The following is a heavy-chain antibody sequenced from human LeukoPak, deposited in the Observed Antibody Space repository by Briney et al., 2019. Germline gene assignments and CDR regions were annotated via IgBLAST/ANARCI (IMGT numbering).Heavy chain of an antibody. J-gene: IGHJ5*02. CDR2: ISGSGGST. CDR1: GFTFSSYA. V-gene: IGHV3-23*01. D-gene: IGHD3-10*01. CDR3: AKERVLWFGELLSVGWFDP. Sequence: GGSLRLSCAASGFTFSSYAMSWVRQAPGKGLEWVSAISGSGGSTYYAASVRGRFTISRDNSKNTLYLQMNSLRAEDTAVYYWAKERVLWFGELLSVGWFDPWGKGPLVTVP.